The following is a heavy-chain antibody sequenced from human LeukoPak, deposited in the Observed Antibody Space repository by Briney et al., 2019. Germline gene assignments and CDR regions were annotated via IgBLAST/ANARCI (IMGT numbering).Heavy chain of an antibody. CDR1: GFTFSSYW. Sequence: GGSLRLSCAASGFTFSSYWMSWVRQAPGKGLEWVANIKQDGSEKYYVDSVKGRFTISRDSAKNSLYLQMNSLRAEDTAVYYCARVPYGSGTHFADYWGQGTLVTVSS. J-gene: IGHJ4*02. CDR3: ARVPYGSGTHFADY. CDR2: IKQDGSEK. V-gene: IGHV3-7*03. D-gene: IGHD3-10*01.